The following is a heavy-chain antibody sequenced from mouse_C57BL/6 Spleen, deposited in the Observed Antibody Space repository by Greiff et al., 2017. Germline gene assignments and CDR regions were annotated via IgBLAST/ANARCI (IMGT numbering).Heavy chain of an antibody. CDR1: GYSITSGYD. CDR3: ARDRVELGLYWYFDV. CDR2: ISYSGST. J-gene: IGHJ1*03. Sequence: EVQLQETGPGMVKPSQSLSLTCTVTGYSITSGYDWHWIRHFPGNKLEWMGYISYSGSTNYNPSLKSRISITHDTSKNHFFLKLNSVTTEDTATYYCARDRVELGLYWYFDVWGTGTTVTVSS. D-gene: IGHD4-1*01. V-gene: IGHV3-1*01.